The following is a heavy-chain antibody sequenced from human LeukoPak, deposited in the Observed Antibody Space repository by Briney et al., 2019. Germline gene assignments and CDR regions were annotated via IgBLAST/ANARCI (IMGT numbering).Heavy chain of an antibody. V-gene: IGHV7-4-1*02. CDR1: GYTFTSYA. CDR3: ARDDIRTGNDPFGI. CDR2: INTNTGNP. J-gene: IGHJ3*02. Sequence: GASVNVSCKASGYTFTSYAMNWVRQAPGQGLEWMGWINTNTGNPTYAQDFTGRFVFSLDTSVSTAYLQISSLKAEDTAVYYCARDDIRTGNDPFGIWGQGTMVTVSS. D-gene: IGHD1-1*01.